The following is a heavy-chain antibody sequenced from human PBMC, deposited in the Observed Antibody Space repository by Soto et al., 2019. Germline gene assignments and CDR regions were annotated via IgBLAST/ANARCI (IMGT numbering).Heavy chain of an antibody. D-gene: IGHD3-10*01. V-gene: IGHV3-23*01. CDR2: ISGSGGST. CDR3: AKGGSLVRVRSGAFDI. CDR1: GFTFSSYA. J-gene: IGHJ3*02. Sequence: GGSLRLSCAASGFTFSSYAMSWVRQAPGKGLEWVSAISGSGGSTYYADSVKGRFTISRDNSKNTLYLQMNSLRAEDTAVYYCAKGGSLVRVRSGAFDIWGQGTMVTVS.